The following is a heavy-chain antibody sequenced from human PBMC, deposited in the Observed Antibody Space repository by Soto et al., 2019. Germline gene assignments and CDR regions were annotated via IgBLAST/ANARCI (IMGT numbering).Heavy chain of an antibody. J-gene: IGHJ4*02. V-gene: IGHV1-69*13. CDR3: ARGPAYCGGDCYTDY. CDR2: IIPIFGTA. CDR1: GGTFSSYA. D-gene: IGHD2-21*02. Sequence: SVKVSCKASGGTFSSYAISWVRQAPGQGLEWMGGIIPIFGTANYAQKFQGRVTITADESTSTAYMELSSLRSEGTAVYYCARGPAYCGGDCYTDYWGQGTLVTVSS.